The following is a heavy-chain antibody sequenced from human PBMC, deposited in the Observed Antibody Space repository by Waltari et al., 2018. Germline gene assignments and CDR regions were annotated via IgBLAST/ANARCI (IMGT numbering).Heavy chain of an antibody. CDR3: ARHFMGTDY. V-gene: IGHV4-59*08. D-gene: IGHD7-27*01. Sequence: QVQLQESGAGLVKPSETLSLTCTVPGGSISRYYGRWIRQPPGKGLEWIGYIYDSGSTNYNPSLKSRVTISVDTSKNQFSLKLSSVTAADTAVYYCARHFMGTDYWGQGTLVTVSS. CDR1: GGSISRYY. CDR2: IYDSGST. J-gene: IGHJ4*02.